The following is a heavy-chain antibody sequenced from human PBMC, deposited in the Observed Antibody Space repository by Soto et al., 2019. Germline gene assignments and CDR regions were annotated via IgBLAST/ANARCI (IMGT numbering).Heavy chain of an antibody. CDR3: AGGGGGSHYFDY. CDR2: IWYDGSNK. V-gene: IGHV3-33*01. Sequence: QVQLVESGGGVVQPGRSLRLSCATSGFTFSSYGMHWVRQAPGKGLEWVAIIWYDGSNKDYVDSVKGRFTISRDNSKNTLYLRMNRVRAEDTAVYYCAGGGGGSHYFDYWGQGTVVTVSS. J-gene: IGHJ4*02. CDR1: GFTFSSYG. D-gene: IGHD3-16*01.